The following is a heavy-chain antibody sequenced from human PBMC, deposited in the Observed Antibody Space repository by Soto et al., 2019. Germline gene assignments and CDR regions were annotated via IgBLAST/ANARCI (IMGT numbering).Heavy chain of an antibody. V-gene: IGHV1-69*02. Sequence: QVQLVQSGAEVKKPGSSVKVSCKASGGTFSSYTISWVRQAPGQGLEWMGRIIPILGIANYAQKFQGRVTITADKSTSTAYMELSSLRSEDTAVYYCARPGVGAVHAAFDIWGQGTMVTVSS. D-gene: IGHD1-26*01. CDR3: ARPGVGAVHAAFDI. CDR1: GGTFSSYT. J-gene: IGHJ3*02. CDR2: IIPILGIA.